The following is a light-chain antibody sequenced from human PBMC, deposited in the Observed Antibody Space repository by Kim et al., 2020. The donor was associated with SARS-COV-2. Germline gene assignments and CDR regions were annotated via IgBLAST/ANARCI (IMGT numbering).Light chain of an antibody. CDR2: QDT. CDR3: QAWDSAYVV. J-gene: IGLJ2*01. Sequence: SYELTQPPSVSVSPGQTASIPCSGDKLANKYVCWYQQRPGQSPVLVMYQDTKRPSGIPERFSGSNSGNTATLTISGTQALDVADYYCQAWDSAYVVFGGG. V-gene: IGLV3-1*01. CDR1: KLANKY.